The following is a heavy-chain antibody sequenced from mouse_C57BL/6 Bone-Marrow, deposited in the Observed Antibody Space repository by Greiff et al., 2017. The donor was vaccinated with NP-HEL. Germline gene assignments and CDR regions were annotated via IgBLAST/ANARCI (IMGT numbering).Heavy chain of an antibody. CDR1: GYSITSGYY. CDR2: ISYDGSN. Sequence: DVQLQESGPGLVKPSHSLSLTCSVTGYSITSGYYWNWIRQFPGNKLEWMGYISYDGSNNYNPSLKNRISITRDTSKNQFFLKLNSVTTEDTATYYCARVFAYWGQGTLVTVSA. V-gene: IGHV3-6*01. CDR3: ARVFAY. J-gene: IGHJ3*01.